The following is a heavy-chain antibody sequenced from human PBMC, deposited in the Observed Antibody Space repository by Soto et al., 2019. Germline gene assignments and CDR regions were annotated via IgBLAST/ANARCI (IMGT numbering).Heavy chain of an antibody. D-gene: IGHD3-9*01. Sequence: SETLSLTCTVSGGSISSSSYYWGWIRQPPGNGLEWIGSIYYSGSTYYNPSLKSRVTISVDTSKNQFSLKLSSVTAADTAVYYCARHEIDYYFDYWGQGTLVTVSS. J-gene: IGHJ4*02. CDR2: IYYSGST. CDR1: GGSISSSSYY. CDR3: ARHEIDYYFDY. V-gene: IGHV4-39*01.